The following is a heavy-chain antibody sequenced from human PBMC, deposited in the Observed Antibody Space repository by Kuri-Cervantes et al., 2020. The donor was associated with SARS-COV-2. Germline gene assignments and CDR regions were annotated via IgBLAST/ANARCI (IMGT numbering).Heavy chain of an antibody. CDR2: IKQDGSEK. CDR1: GFTFSSYW. V-gene: IGHV3-7*03. D-gene: IGHD6-25*01. Sequence: GGSLRLSCAASGFTFSSYWMSWVRQAPGKGLEWVANIKQDGSEKYYVDSVKGRFTISRDNSKNTLYLQMNSLRAEDTAVYYCAKSLRRLSDYFDYWGQGTLVTVSS. CDR3: AKSLRRLSDYFDY. J-gene: IGHJ4*02.